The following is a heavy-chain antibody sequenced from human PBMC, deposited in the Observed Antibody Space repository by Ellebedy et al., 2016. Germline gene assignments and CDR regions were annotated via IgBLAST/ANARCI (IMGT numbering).Heavy chain of an antibody. CDR2: INPNSGGT. J-gene: IGHJ4*02. D-gene: IGHD4-11*01. CDR3: ATARRNYYFDY. V-gene: IGHV1-2*02. Sequence: ASVKVSXXASGYTFTSYGISWVRQAPGQGLEWMGWINPNSGGTNYAQKFQGRVTMTRDTSISTAYMELSRLRSDDTAVYYCATARRNYYFDYWGQGTLVTVSS. CDR1: GYTFTSYG.